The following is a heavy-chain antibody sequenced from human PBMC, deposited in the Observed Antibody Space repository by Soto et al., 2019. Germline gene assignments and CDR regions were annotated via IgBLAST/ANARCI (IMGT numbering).Heavy chain of an antibody. Sequence: EVQLVESGGGLVQPGGSLRVSCAASGFMFSSYWMSWARQAPGKGLEWVANIRQDGSEKNYVGSVKGRFTISRDNAKNSLYLQMNSLRAEDTAVYYCARDGDSRYYPYGMDVWGQGTTVTVS. CDR3: ARDGDSRYYPYGMDV. CDR2: IRQDGSEK. D-gene: IGHD4-17*01. J-gene: IGHJ6*02. V-gene: IGHV3-7*01. CDR1: GFMFSSYW.